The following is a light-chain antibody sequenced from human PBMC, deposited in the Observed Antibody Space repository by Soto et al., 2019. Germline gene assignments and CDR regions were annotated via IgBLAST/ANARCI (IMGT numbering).Light chain of an antibody. CDR1: QRISNF. V-gene: IGKV1-39*01. Sequence: DIQMTQSPSSLSASVGDRVTITCRASQRISNFLNWYQQKPGKAPNLLIYGASNLQTGVPARFSGSGSGTDFTLTISSLQVEDFAVYYCQQSYDTPALTFGGRTKVDIK. CDR3: QQSYDTPALT. CDR2: GAS. J-gene: IGKJ4*01.